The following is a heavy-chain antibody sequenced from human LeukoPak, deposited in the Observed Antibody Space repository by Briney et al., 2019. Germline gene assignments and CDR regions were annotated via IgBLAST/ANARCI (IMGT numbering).Heavy chain of an antibody. CDR3: TTDKAYFDC. Sequence: GGSLRLSCAASGFTLNNAWMSWVRQAPGKGLEWVGRFKGKTDGGTTDYAAPVKGRFTISRDDAKNTVYLQMNSLKTEDTALYYCTTDKAYFDCWGQGTLVTVSS. CDR1: GFTLNNAW. CDR2: FKGKTDGGTT. V-gene: IGHV3-15*01. J-gene: IGHJ4*02.